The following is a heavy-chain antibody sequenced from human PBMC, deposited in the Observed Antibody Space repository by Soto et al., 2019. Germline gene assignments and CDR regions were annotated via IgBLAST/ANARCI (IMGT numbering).Heavy chain of an antibody. V-gene: IGHV1-18*01. J-gene: IGHJ5*02. CDR1: GYTFTSYG. CDR2: ISAYNGNT. CDR3: ARDGWGIAVAGTGGDWFDP. D-gene: IGHD6-19*01. Sequence: QVQLVQSGAEVKKPGASVKVSCKASGYTFTSYGISWVRQAPGQGLEWMGWISAYNGNTNYAQKLQGRVTMTTDTSTSTAYMELRSLRSDDTAVYYCARDGWGIAVAGTGGDWFDPWGQGTLVTVSS.